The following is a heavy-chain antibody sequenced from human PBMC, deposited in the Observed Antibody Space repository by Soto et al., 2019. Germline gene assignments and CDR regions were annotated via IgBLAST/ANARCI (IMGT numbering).Heavy chain of an antibody. CDR3: AREAKLELHWFDP. V-gene: IGHV1-69*13. CDR2: IIPIFGTA. CDR1: GGTFSSYA. Sequence: SVKVSCKASGGTFSSYAISWVRQAPGQGLEWMGGIIPIFGTANYAQKFQGRVTITADESTSTAYMELSSLRSEDTAVYYCAREAKLELHWFDPWGQGTLVTVSS. J-gene: IGHJ5*02. D-gene: IGHD1-7*01.